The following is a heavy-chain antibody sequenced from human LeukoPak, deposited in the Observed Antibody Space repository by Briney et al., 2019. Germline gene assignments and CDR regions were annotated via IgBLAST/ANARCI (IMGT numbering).Heavy chain of an antibody. D-gene: IGHD4-17*01. V-gene: IGHV4-34*01. CDR3: ASHSHDYGDYGLDYYYYGMDV. J-gene: IGHJ6*02. CDR2: INHSGST. Sequence: SETLSLTCAVYGGSFSGYYWSWIRQPPGKGLEWIGEINHSGSTNYNPSLKSRVTISVDTSKNQFSLKLSSVTAADTVVYYCASHSHDYGDYGLDYYYYGMDVWGQGTTVTVSS. CDR1: GGSFSGYY.